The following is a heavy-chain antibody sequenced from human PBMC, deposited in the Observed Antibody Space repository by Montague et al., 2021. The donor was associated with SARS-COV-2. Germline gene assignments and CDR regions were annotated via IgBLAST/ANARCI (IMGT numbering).Heavy chain of an antibody. V-gene: IGHV2-5*01. CDR2: IYSNDEK. CDR3: AHLIRYYDIFTGIPFDY. D-gene: IGHD3-9*01. CDR1: GFSLSTPNVG. J-gene: IGHJ4*02. Sequence: PALVKPTQTLTLTCTFSGFSLSTPNVGVGWIRQPPGKALEWVAVIYSNDEKRYSPSLRNRLTITKDTAKNQVVLSLTYVDPVDTATYYCAHLIRYYDIFTGIPFDYWSQGSQVTVSS.